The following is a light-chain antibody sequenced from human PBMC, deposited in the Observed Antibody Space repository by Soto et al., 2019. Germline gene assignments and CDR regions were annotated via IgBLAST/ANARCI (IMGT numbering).Light chain of an antibody. CDR3: CSHAGGGTFYV. CDR1: SSDVRIYNL. CDR2: EAS. V-gene: IGLV2-23*01. Sequence: QSVLTQPASVSGSPGQSITISCTGTSSDVRIYNLVSWYQLHPGKAPKLLIYEASERPSGVSNRFSGSKSVNTASLTISGLQTEDEADYYCCSHAGGGTFYVFGTGTKLTVL. J-gene: IGLJ1*01.